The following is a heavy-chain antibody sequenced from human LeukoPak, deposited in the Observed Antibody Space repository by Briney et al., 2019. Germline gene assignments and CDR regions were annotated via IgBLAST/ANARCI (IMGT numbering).Heavy chain of an antibody. V-gene: IGHV4-34*01. CDR3: ARTSRSSGWAPSDY. J-gene: IGHJ4*02. CDR2: INHSGST. Sequence: NPSETLSLTCAVYGGSFSGYYWSWIRQPPGKGLEWIGEINHSGSTNYNPSLKSRVTISVDTSKNQFSLKLSSVTAADTAVYYCARTSRSSGWAPSDYWGQGTLVTVSS. D-gene: IGHD6-19*01. CDR1: GGSFSGYY.